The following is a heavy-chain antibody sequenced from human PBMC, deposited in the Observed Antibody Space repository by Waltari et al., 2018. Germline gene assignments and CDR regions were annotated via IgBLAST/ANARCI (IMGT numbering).Heavy chain of an antibody. D-gene: IGHD3-9*01. J-gene: IGHJ5*02. V-gene: IGHV3-30*01. CDR3: ARPDYDILGFDP. Sequence: QVQLVASGGGVVQPGRSLSLSCAASGFTFSRYAMHWVRQAPGKGLEWVAVISYDGSNKYYADSVKGRFTISRDNSKNTLYLQMNSLRAEDTAVYYCARPDYDILGFDPWGQGTLVTVSS. CDR2: ISYDGSNK. CDR1: GFTFSRYA.